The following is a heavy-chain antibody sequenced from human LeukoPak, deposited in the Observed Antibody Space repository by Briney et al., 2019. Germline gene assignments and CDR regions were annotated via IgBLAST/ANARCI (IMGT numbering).Heavy chain of an antibody. CDR3: AKDKTEYYSNSSGYHFDF. D-gene: IGHD3-22*01. CDR1: GFTVDDYA. J-gene: IGHJ4*02. V-gene: IGHV3-9*01. Sequence: GGSLRLSCAASGFTVDDYAMHWVRQAPGKGLEWVSSISWDSDNIAYADSVRGRFIISRDNAKNSLYLQMNSLRAEDAAFYYCAKDKTEYYSNSSGYHFDFWGQGTLVTVSS. CDR2: ISWDSDNI.